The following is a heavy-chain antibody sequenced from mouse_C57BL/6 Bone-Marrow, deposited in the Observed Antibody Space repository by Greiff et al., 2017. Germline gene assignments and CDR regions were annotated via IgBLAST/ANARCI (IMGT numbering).Heavy chain of an antibody. Sequence: QVQLQQPGAELVKLGASVKLSSKASGSTFTSYWLHWVKQRPGQGLGGIGMIHPNSGSTNNNEKFKCKATLTVDKSSSTAYMQHSSRTPVESAVDYCARNYGISYWGEGSTLT. CDR2: IHPNSGST. V-gene: IGHV1-64*01. CDR3: ARNYGISY. J-gene: IGHJ2*01. D-gene: IGHD1-2*01. CDR1: GSTFTSYW.